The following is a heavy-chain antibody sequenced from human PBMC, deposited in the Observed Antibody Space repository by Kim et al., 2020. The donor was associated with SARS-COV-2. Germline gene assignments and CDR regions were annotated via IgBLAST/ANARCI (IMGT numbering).Heavy chain of an antibody. V-gene: IGHV3-15*01. Sequence: GGSLRLSCAASGFTFSNAWMNWVRQAPGKGLEWVGRIKSKANGGTTGYAAPVKGRFTISRDDSQNTLYLQMNSLKTEDTAVYYCTTDPGACCGCYYYFEVWGQGTTVTVSS. D-gene: IGHD2-15*01. CDR1: GFTFSNAW. CDR2: IKSKANGGTT. J-gene: IGHJ6*03. CDR3: TTDPGACCGCYYYFEV.